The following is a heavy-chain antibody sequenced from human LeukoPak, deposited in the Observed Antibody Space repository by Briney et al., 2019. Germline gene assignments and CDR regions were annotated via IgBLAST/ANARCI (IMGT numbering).Heavy chain of an antibody. Sequence: GGSLRLSCAVSGLTFNNYAMSWVRQAPGKGLEWVSGISGRGASKYYADSVKGRFTISRDNSKNTLYLQMDSLRAEDTAVYYCAKLWGSGKTCDYWGQGTLVTVSS. CDR2: ISGRGASK. D-gene: IGHD3-10*01. V-gene: IGHV3-23*01. J-gene: IGHJ4*02. CDR3: AKLWGSGKTCDY. CDR1: GLTFNNYA.